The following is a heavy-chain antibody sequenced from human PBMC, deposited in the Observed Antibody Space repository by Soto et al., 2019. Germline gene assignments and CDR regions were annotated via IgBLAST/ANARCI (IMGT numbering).Heavy chain of an antibody. CDR1: GGSISSGGYY. J-gene: IGHJ4*02. CDR3: VRSGWYWAIDY. D-gene: IGHD6-13*01. V-gene: IGHV4-31*03. CDR2: IYYSGST. Sequence: SETLSLTCTVSGGSISSGGYYWSWIRQHPGKGLEWIGYIYYSGSTYYNPSLKSRVTISVDTSKNQFSLKLSSVTAADTAVYYCVRSGWYWAIDYWGQGTLVTVSS.